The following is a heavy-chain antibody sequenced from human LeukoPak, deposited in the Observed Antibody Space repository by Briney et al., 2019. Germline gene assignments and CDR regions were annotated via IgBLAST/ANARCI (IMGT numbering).Heavy chain of an antibody. J-gene: IGHJ4*02. CDR2: INHSGST. CDR3: ARVGYDSSGYFDY. D-gene: IGHD3-22*01. CDR1: GGSFSGHY. Sequence: SETLSLTCAVYGGSFSGHYWSWIRQPPGKGLEWIGEINHSGSTNYNPSLKSRVTISVDTSKNQFSLKLSSVTAADTAVYYCARVGYDSSGYFDYWGQGTLVTVSS. V-gene: IGHV4-34*01.